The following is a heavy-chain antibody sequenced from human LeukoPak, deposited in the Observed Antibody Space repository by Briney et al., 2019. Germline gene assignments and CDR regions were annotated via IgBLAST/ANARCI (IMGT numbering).Heavy chain of an antibody. CDR3: ARDFSSTSNWELDY. Sequence: ASVKVSCKASGYTFIDYFIHWVRQAPGQGLEWMRRINSNSGGTEYAQKFQGRVTMTRDTSISTAYMELSRLTSDDTAVYYCARDFSSTSNWELDYWGQGTLVTVSS. V-gene: IGHV1-2*06. J-gene: IGHJ4*02. D-gene: IGHD7-27*01. CDR1: GYTFIDYF. CDR2: INSNSGGT.